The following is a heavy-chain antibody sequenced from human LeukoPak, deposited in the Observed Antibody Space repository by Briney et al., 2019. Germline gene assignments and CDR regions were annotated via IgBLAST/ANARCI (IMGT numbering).Heavy chain of an antibody. V-gene: IGHV1-69*05. J-gene: IGHJ4*02. Sequence: SVKVSCKASGGTFSSYAISWVRQAPGQGLEWMGRIIPIFGTANYAQKFQGRATITTDESTSTAYMELSSLRSEDTAVYYCAGGPPNYDDSSGYQYSSDYWGQGTLVTVSS. CDR3: AGGPPNYDDSSGYQYSSDY. CDR2: IIPIFGTA. CDR1: GGTFSSYA. D-gene: IGHD3-22*01.